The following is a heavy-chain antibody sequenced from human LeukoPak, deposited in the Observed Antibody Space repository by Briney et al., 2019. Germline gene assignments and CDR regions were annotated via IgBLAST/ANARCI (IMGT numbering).Heavy chain of an antibody. CDR3: ARGPYSSGWYGFDY. CDR2: IHTSGST. CDR1: GGSISSYY. J-gene: IGHJ4*02. D-gene: IGHD6-19*01. Sequence: PSETLSLTCTVSGGSISSYYWSWIRQPAGKGLEWIRRIHTSGSTNFNPSLQSRVTISVDKSKNQFSLKLNSVTAADTAVYYCARGPYSSGWYGFDYWGQGTLVTVSS. V-gene: IGHV4-4*07.